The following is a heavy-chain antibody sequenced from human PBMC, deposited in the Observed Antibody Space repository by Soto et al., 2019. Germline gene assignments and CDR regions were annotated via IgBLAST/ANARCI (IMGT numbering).Heavy chain of an antibody. Sequence: PGGSLRLSCAASGFTFSDHYMDWVRQAPGKGLEWVSAISGSGGSTYYADPVKGRFTISRDNSKNTLYLRMNSLRAEDTAVYYCAKDRVTMIVSFAYGGQGPLVTSPQ. CDR2: ISGSGGST. D-gene: IGHD3-22*01. CDR1: GFTFSDHY. V-gene: IGHV3-23*01. CDR3: AKDRVTMIVSFAY. J-gene: IGHJ4*02.